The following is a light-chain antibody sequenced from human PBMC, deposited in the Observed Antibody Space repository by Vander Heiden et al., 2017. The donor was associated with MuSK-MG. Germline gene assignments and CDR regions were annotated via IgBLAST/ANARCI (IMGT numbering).Light chain of an antibody. Sequence: QSALTPPASVSGSPVPSITISCTGTSSDVGGYNYVSWYQQHPGKAPKLVIYDVSNRPSGVSNRFSGSKSGNTASLTISGLQAEDEADYYCSSYTSSSTLVFGGGTKLTVL. V-gene: IGLV2-14*01. CDR3: SSYTSSSTLV. J-gene: IGLJ2*01. CDR2: DVS. CDR1: SSDVGGYNY.